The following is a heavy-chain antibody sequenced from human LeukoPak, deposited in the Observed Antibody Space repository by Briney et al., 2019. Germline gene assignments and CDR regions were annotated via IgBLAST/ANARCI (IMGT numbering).Heavy chain of an antibody. CDR2: MNPNSGNT. Sequence: GASVKVSCKASGYTFTSYDINWARQATGQGLEWMGWMNPNSGNTGYAQKFQGRVTITRDTSINTAYMELSSLRSEDTAVYYCARAGKRYCSGGSCDNWFDPWGQGTLVTVSS. J-gene: IGHJ5*02. V-gene: IGHV1-8*03. D-gene: IGHD2-15*01. CDR1: GYTFTSYD. CDR3: ARAGKRYCSGGSCDNWFDP.